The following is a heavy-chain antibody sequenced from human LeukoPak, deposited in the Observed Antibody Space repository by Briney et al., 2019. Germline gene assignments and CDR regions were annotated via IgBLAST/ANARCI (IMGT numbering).Heavy chain of an antibody. D-gene: IGHD5-18*01. CDR3: ARDGSGGYRNRGVFDI. Sequence: PGGSLRLSCTASGFIFSNSATFRNYAMSWVRQAPGKGLVCVAGISGSGVSTYYADSVKGRFTISRDNSKNTLFLQMSSLRVEDTAVYYCARDGSGGYRNRGVFDIWGQGTMATVSS. J-gene: IGHJ3*02. V-gene: IGHV3-23*01. CDR2: ISGSGVST. CDR1: GFIFSNSATFRNYA.